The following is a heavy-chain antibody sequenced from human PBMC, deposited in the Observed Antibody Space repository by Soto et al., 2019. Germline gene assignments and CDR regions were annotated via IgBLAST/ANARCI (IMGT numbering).Heavy chain of an antibody. J-gene: IGHJ4*02. V-gene: IGHV4-39*01. CDR2: IYHRGST. CDR3: ARHFNPPKGYCTSSSCYQFDY. D-gene: IGHD2-2*01. Sequence: PSETLSLTCTVSGDSISSSRYYWGWVRQPPGKGLEWIGSIYHRGSTYYSPSLKSRVTISVDTSKNQFSLKLSSVTAADTAVYYCARHFNPPKGYCTSSSCYQFDYWGQGTLVTVSS. CDR1: GDSISSSRYY.